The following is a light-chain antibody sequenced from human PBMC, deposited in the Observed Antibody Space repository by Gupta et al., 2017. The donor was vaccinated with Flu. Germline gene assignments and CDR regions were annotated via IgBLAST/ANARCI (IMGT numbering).Light chain of an antibody. J-gene: IGLJ2*01. CDR3: QAWDSSAAV. CDR1: KLGEKY. V-gene: IGLV3-1*01. Sequence: YPVKTASKTGSGDKLGEKYCCWNQQKPGQPRVLVIYKDTKRTPGRPERFAGSSSGNTVTLTISGTQTMDEAVYYCQAWDSSAAVFGGGTKVTVL. CDR2: KDT.